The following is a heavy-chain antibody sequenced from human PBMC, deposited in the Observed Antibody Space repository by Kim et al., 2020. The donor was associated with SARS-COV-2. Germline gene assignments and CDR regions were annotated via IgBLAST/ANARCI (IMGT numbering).Heavy chain of an antibody. J-gene: IGHJ4*02. Sequence: GGSLRLSCAASGFTFSSYAMSWVRQAPGKGLEWVSAISGSGGSTYYADSVKGRFTISRDNSKNTLYLQMNSLRAEDTAVYYCAKERRGYYGDYEWGSVFDYWGQGTLVTVSS. CDR2: ISGSGGST. V-gene: IGHV3-23*01. CDR1: GFTFSSYA. CDR3: AKERRGYYGDYEWGSVFDY. D-gene: IGHD4-17*01.